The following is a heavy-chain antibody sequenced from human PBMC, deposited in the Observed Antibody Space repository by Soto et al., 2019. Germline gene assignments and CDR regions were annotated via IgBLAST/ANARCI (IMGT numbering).Heavy chain of an antibody. J-gene: IGHJ4*02. Sequence: SETLSLTCTVSGGSISSSSYYWGWIRQPPGKGLEWIGSIYYSGSTYYNPSLKSRVTISVDTSKNQFSLKLSSVTAADTAVYYCARLGSSSWYIYYFDYWGQGTLVTVSS. CDR3: ARLGSSSWYIYYFDY. V-gene: IGHV4-39*01. CDR2: IYYSGST. D-gene: IGHD6-13*01. CDR1: GGSISSSSYY.